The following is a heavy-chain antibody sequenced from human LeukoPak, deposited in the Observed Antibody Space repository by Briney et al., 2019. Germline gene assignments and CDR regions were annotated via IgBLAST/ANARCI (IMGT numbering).Heavy chain of an antibody. CDR2: IRYDGSNK. V-gene: IGHV3-30*02. CDR3: ARGFAEWELLEWEPYFDY. CDR1: GFTFSTYG. D-gene: IGHD1-26*01. J-gene: IGHJ4*02. Sequence: PGGSLRLSCAASGFTFSTYGMHWVRQAPGKGLEWVAFIRYDGSNKYYADSVKGRFTISRDNAKNSLYLQMNSLRAEDTALYHCARGFAEWELLEWEPYFDYWGQGTLVTVSS.